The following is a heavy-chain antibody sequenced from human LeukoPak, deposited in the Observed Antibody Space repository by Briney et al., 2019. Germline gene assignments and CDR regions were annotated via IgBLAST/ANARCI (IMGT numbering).Heavy chain of an antibody. CDR3: ARVTGYIVEDYFDY. J-gene: IGHJ4*02. V-gene: IGHV4-59*01. D-gene: IGHD3-22*01. CDR2: IYYSGST. Sequence: SETLSLTCSVSGGTINSYYWSWIRQPPGKGLEWIGYIYYSGSTNYNPSLKSRVTISVDKSKNQFSLRLSSVTAADTAVYYCARVTGYIVEDYFDYWGQGTLVTVSS. CDR1: GGTINSYY.